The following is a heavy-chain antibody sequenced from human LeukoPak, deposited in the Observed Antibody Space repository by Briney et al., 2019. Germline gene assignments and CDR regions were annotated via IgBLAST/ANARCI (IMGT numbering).Heavy chain of an antibody. Sequence: SETLSLTCGVYGGSFSGYYWSWIRQPPGKRLEWIGYIYSSGSTNYNPSLKSRVTISVDTSKNQFSLRLSSVTAADTAVYYCARTERMVDFDYWGQGTLVTVSS. D-gene: IGHD2-15*01. V-gene: IGHV4-59*01. CDR3: ARTERMVDFDY. CDR1: GGSFSGYY. J-gene: IGHJ4*02. CDR2: IYSSGST.